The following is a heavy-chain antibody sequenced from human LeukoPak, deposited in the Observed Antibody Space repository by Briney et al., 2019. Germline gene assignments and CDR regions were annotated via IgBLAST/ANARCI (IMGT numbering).Heavy chain of an antibody. CDR3: AKKHPKQQLVKTRQFDY. D-gene: IGHD6-13*01. J-gene: IGHJ4*02. Sequence: SETLSLTCAVYGGSFSGYYWSWIRQPPGKGLEWIGEINHSGSTNYNPPLKSRVTISVDTSKNQFSLKLSSVTAADTAVYYCAKKHPKQQLVKTRQFDYWGQGTLVTVSS. V-gene: IGHV4-34*01. CDR1: GGSFSGYY. CDR2: INHSGST.